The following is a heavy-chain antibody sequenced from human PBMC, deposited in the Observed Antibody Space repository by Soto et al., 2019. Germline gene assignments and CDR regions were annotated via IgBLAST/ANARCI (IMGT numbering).Heavy chain of an antibody. CDR3: XXXXXXIPNFDQ. V-gene: IGHV4-59*11. CDR2: VNDRGNT. CDR1: GGSFSTHW. J-gene: IGHJ4*02. Sequence: QVQLQESGPGLVKPSETLSLTCTVSGGSFSTHWWSWVRQSPGKGLEWIGCVNDRGNTNYNPSLKSRVIISMDTSXXXXXXXXXXXXXXXXXXXXXXXXXXXIPNFDQWGRGSLVTVSS.